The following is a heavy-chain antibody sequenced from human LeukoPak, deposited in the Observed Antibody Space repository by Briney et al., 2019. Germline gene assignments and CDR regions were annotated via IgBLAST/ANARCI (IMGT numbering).Heavy chain of an antibody. CDR2: INHSGST. CDR1: GGSFSGYY. CDR3: ASTGLYDSSGYYYDY. J-gene: IGHJ4*02. Sequence: PSETLSLTCAVYGGSFSGYYWSWIRQPPGKGLEWIGEINHSGSTNYNPSLKSRVTISVDTSKNQFSLKLSSVTAADTAVYYCASTGLYDSSGYYYDYWGQGTLVTVSS. V-gene: IGHV4-34*01. D-gene: IGHD3-22*01.